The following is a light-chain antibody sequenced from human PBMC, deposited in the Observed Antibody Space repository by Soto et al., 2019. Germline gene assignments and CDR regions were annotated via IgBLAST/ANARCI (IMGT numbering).Light chain of an antibody. Sequence: EIVLTQSPGTLSLSPGERDTLSCRASQSVNNSYLAWYQQKPGQAPRLLIYGASSRATGIPDRFSGGGSGTDFTLTIITLEPEDFAVYNCQQYGSSPLTFGQGTKVDIK. J-gene: IGKJ1*01. CDR2: GAS. CDR3: QQYGSSPLT. V-gene: IGKV3-20*01. CDR1: QSVNNSY.